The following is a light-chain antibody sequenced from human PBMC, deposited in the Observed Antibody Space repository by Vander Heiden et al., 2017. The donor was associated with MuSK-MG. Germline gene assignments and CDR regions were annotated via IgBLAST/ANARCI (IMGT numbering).Light chain of an antibody. V-gene: IGLV2-14*03. CDR2: DVS. CDR1: SSAVGGFNY. Sequence: QSALTQPASVSGSPGQSITISCTGTSSAVGGFNYVSWYQHHPGKAPQLMIYDVSNRPSGVSNRFSGSKSGNTASLTISGLQADDEADYYCSSYTSDTTLVFGGGTKLTVL. J-gene: IGLJ3*02. CDR3: SSYTSDTTLV.